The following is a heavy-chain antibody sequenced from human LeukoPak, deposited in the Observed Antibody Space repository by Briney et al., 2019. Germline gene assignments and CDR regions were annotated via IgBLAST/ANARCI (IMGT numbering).Heavy chain of an antibody. CDR2: ISGDGGST. V-gene: IGHV3-43*02. CDR3: AKADDILTGYPDY. D-gene: IGHD3-9*01. Sequence: GGSLRLACAVSGFTFSNYGMSWVRQAPGKGLEWVSLISGDGGSTYYADSVKGRFTISRDNSKNSLYLQMNSLRTEDTALYYCAKADDILTGYPDYWGQGTLVTVSS. J-gene: IGHJ4*02. CDR1: GFTFSNYG.